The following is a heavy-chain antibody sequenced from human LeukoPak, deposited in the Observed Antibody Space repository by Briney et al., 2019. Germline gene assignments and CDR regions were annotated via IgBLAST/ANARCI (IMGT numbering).Heavy chain of an antibody. Sequence: NLGESLQISCQGSGYSFTSYWIGWVRQLHGKGLGGMGIIYPGDSDTRYSPSFQGQVTISADKSISTAYLQWSSLKASDTAMYYCARLIEGALAYWGQGTLVTVSS. CDR2: IYPGDSDT. J-gene: IGHJ4*02. CDR3: ARLIEGALAY. V-gene: IGHV5-51*01. D-gene: IGHD1-26*01. CDR1: GYSFTSYW.